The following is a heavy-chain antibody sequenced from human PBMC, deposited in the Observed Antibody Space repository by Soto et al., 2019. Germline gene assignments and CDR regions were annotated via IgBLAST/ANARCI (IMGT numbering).Heavy chain of an antibody. Sequence: SETLSLPCSVSGVSIATFHWSWLRRTAGEGLEWIGHILSTGDTTYNPSLPGRVTMSVDTSKNQFSLHLSLLTAADTAVYDGARLHTGGSYFIWFSLWGQGIRVTVSS. CDR1: GVSIATFH. D-gene: IGHD2-8*02. V-gene: IGHV4-4*07. CDR3: ARLHTGGSYFIWFSL. J-gene: IGHJ5*02. CDR2: ILSTGDT.